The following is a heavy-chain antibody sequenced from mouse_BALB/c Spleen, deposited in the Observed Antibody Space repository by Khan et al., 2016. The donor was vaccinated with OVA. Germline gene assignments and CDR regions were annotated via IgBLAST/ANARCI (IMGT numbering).Heavy chain of an antibody. D-gene: IGHD2-2*01. CDR1: GYTFSSYY. CDR3: TRSVYGSFAY. CDR2: INPNNGDS. V-gene: IGHV1S81*02. Sequence: QMQLEESGAELVKTGASVKLSCKASGYTFSSYYLYWVKQRPGQGLEWIGEINPNNGDSNFNEKFKSKATLTVDRFSYTAYMQLSSLTSEDSAVYYCTRSVYGSFAYWGQGTLVTVSA. J-gene: IGHJ3*01.